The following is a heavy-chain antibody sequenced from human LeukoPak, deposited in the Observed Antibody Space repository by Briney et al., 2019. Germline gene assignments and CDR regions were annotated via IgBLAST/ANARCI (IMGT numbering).Heavy chain of an antibody. J-gene: IGHJ5*02. CDR3: ARARGGYYGRKVSGFDP. Sequence: ASVKVSCKASGYTFTVYYMHWVRQAPGQGREWMGWINPNSGGTNYAQKFQGRVTMTRDTSISTAYMELSRLRSDDTAVYYCARARGGYYGRKVSGFDPWGQGTLVTVSS. CDR1: GYTFTVYY. CDR2: INPNSGGT. V-gene: IGHV1-2*02. D-gene: IGHD3-10*01.